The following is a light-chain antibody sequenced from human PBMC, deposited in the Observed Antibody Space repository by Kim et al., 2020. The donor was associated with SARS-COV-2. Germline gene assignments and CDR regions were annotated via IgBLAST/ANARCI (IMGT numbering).Light chain of an antibody. J-gene: IGLJ1*01. CDR3: ASYTSSSTLYV. CDR2: DVS. CDR1: SSDVGDYNC. Sequence: QSITISCTGTSSDVGDYNCVSWYQQHPDKAPKLMIYDVSNRPSGVSNRFSGSKSGNTASLTISGLQTEDEADYYCASYTSSSTLYVFGSGTKVTVL. V-gene: IGLV2-14*03.